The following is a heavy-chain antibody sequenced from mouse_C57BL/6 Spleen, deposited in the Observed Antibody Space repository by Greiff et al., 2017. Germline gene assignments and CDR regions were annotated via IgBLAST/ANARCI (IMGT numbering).Heavy chain of an antibody. J-gene: IGHJ1*03. Sequence: QVQLQQSGAELVKPGASVKISCKASGYAFSSYWMNWVKQRPGKGLEWIGQIYPGDGDTNYNGKFKGKATLTADKSSSTAYMQLSSLTSEDSAVYFCARGHGSSYWYFDVWGTGTTVTVSS. CDR1: GYAFSSYW. CDR2: IYPGDGDT. CDR3: ARGHGSSYWYFDV. V-gene: IGHV1-80*01. D-gene: IGHD1-1*01.